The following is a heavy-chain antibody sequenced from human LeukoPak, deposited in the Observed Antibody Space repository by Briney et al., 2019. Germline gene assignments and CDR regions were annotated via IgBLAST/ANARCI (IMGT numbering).Heavy chain of an antibody. CDR2: INHSGST. D-gene: IGHD2-15*01. CDR3: ARGRVVVAANRPPNNWFDP. V-gene: IGHV4-39*07. Sequence: SETLSLTCTVSGGSISSSSYYWGWIRQPPGKGLEWIGEINHSGSTNYNPSLKSRVTISVDTSKNQFSLKLSSVTAADTAVYYCARGRVVVAANRPPNNWFDPWGQGTLVTVSS. CDR1: GGSISSSSYY. J-gene: IGHJ5*02.